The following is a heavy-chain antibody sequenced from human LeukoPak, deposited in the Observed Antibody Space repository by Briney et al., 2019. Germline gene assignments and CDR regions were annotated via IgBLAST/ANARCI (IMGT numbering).Heavy chain of an antibody. CDR1: GGTFSSYA. CDR2: IIPILGIA. CDR3: ARDRRIAAAGTHADFQH. V-gene: IGHV1-69*04. Sequence: SVKVSCKASGGTFSSYAISWVRQAPGQGLEWMGRIIPILGIANYAQKFQGRVTITADKSTSTAYMELSSLRSEDTAVYYCARDRRIAAAGTHADFQHWGQGTLVTVSS. J-gene: IGHJ1*01. D-gene: IGHD6-13*01.